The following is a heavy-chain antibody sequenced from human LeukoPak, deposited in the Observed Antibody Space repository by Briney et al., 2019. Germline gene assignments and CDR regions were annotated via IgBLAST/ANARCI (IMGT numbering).Heavy chain of an antibody. CDR3: ARYRSPIDY. D-gene: IGHD3-16*02. J-gene: IGHJ4*02. CDR2: ISSSGSTI. CDR1: EFTFSSYA. Sequence: GGSLRLSCAPSEFTFSSYAMSWVRQAPGKGLEWVSYISSSGSTIYYVDTVKGRFTISRDNAKNTLYLQMNSLRAEDTAVYYCARYRSPIDYWGQGSLVTVSS. V-gene: IGHV3-48*03.